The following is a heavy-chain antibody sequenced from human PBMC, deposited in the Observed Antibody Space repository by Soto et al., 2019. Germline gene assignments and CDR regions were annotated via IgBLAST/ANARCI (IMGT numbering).Heavy chain of an antibody. CDR2: IYWDDDK. Sequence: PTLVNPTQTLTLTCTFSGFSLSSTRVAVGWIRQPPGKALEWLALIYWDDDKRYSPFLKSRLTITKDTSKNQEVLTMTNMDPVDTATYYCAHSVVAGLGYYFDYWGQGTLVTVSS. V-gene: IGHV2-5*02. CDR3: AHSVVAGLGYYFDY. J-gene: IGHJ4*02. CDR1: GFSLSSTRVA. D-gene: IGHD6-19*01.